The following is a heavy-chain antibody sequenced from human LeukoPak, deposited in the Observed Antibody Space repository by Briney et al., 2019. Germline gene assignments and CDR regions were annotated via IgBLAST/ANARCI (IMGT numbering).Heavy chain of an antibody. CDR2: IDPNDSDT. D-gene: IGHD3-3*01. J-gene: IGHJ5*02. V-gene: IGHV5-51*01. CDR1: GYTFSKYW. Sequence: GESLKISCKTSGYTFSKYWIGWVRQKSGKGLEWMGIIDPNDSDTRYSPSFQGPVTISADTSTSTAYLQWSSLMASDTAMYYCVRGRGYYDSYNGNYGPDNWFETWGQGTLVTVSS. CDR3: VRGRGYYDSYNGNYGPDNWFET.